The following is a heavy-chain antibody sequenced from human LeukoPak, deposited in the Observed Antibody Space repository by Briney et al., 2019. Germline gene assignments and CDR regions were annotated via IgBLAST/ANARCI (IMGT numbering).Heavy chain of an antibody. V-gene: IGHV3-23*01. D-gene: IGHD3-22*01. J-gene: IGHJ4*02. Sequence: GGSLRLSCAASGFTFSSYAMSWVRQAPGKGLEWVSAISGSGGSTYYADSVKGRFTISRDNSKNTLYLQMNSLRAEDTAVYYCAKGERGYYYDSSGYYYAYWGQGTLVTVSS. CDR1: GFTFSSYA. CDR2: ISGSGGST. CDR3: AKGERGYYYDSSGYYYAY.